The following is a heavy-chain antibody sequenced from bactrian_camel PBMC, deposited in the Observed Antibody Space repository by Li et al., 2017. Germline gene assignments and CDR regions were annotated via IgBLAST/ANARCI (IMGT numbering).Heavy chain of an antibody. V-gene: IGHV3S63*01. CDR1: GYTFEYYC. CDR3: KAESRGIPRWYTGCPAAGSRY. Sequence: HVQLVESGGGSAQAGGSLRLSCQASGYTFEYYCMGWFRQAPGEFREGIASINTGDGSTNYADSVKGRFTVSQDYVKSTLYLQMNNLKPEDTAMYYCKAESRGIPRWYTGCPAAGSRYWGQGTQVTVS. CDR2: INTGDGST. D-gene: IGHD6*01. J-gene: IGHJ4*01.